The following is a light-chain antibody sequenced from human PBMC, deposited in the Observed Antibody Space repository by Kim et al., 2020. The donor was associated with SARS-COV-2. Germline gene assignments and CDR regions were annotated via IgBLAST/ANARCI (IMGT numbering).Light chain of an antibody. J-gene: IGKJ4*01. CDR1: QSVSSY. Sequence: PGESASLSCRASQSVSSYLAWYQQKPGQAPRLLIYDASNRATGIPARFSGSGSGTDFTLTISSLEPEDFAVYYCQQRTTWPPTLTFGGGTKVEIK. CDR3: QQRTTWPPTLT. V-gene: IGKV3-11*01. CDR2: DAS.